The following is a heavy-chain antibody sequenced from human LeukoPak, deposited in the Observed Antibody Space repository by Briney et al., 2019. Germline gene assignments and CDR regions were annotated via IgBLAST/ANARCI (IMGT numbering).Heavy chain of an antibody. CDR3: ARGRGGDGYNWLCYFDY. CDR2: IPYDGSNK. D-gene: IGHD5-24*01. V-gene: IGHV3-30-3*01. Sequence: PGGSLRLSCAASGFTFSSYAMHWVRQAPGKGLEWVAVIPYDGSNKYYADSVKGRFTISRDNSKNTLYLQMNSLRSEDTAVYYCARGRGGDGYNWLCYFDYWGQGTLVTVSS. CDR1: GFTFSSYA. J-gene: IGHJ4*02.